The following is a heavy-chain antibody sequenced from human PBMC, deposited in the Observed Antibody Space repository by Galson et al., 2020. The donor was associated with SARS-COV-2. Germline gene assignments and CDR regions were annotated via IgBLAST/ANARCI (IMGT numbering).Heavy chain of an antibody. D-gene: IGHD6-13*01. CDR2: ISYDGSNK. J-gene: IGHJ6*02. CDR1: GFTFSSYG. V-gene: IGHV3-30*18. Sequence: GESLKISCAASGFTFSSYGMHWVRQAPGKGLEWVAVISYDGSNKYYADSVKGRFTISRDNSKNTLYLQMNSLRAEDTAVYYCAKDGPQYSISWYGHYYYYGMDVWGQGTTVTVSS. CDR3: AKDGPQYSISWYGHYYYYGMDV.